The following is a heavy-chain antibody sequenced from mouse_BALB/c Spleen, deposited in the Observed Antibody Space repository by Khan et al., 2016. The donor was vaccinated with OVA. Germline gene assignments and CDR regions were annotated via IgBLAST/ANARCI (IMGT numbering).Heavy chain of an antibody. CDR3: ARQYSNSFFEY. Sequence: EVELVESGGDLVKPGGSLKLSCAASGFTFSSFGMSWIRQTPDKRLEWVATISSGGSSTYYPDSVKGRFTISRDNTKNTLYLQMSSLKSEDTAMYYCARQYSNSFFEYWGQGTTLT. CDR1: GFTFSSFG. D-gene: IGHD2-5*01. J-gene: IGHJ2*01. CDR2: ISSGGSST. V-gene: IGHV5-6*01.